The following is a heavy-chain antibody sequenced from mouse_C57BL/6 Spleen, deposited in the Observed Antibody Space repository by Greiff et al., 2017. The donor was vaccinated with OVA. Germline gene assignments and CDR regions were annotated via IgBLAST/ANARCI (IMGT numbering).Heavy chain of an antibody. J-gene: IGHJ4*01. CDR2: INPSSGYT. D-gene: IGHD2-4*01. Sequence: VKLQESGAELARPGASVKMSCKASGYTFTSYTMHWVKQRPGQGLEWIGYINPSSGYTKYNQKFKDKATLTADKSSSTAYMQLSSLTSEDSAVYYCARIYYDYFYAMDYWGQGTSVTVSS. CDR3: ARIYYDYFYAMDY. V-gene: IGHV1-4*01. CDR1: GYTFTSYT.